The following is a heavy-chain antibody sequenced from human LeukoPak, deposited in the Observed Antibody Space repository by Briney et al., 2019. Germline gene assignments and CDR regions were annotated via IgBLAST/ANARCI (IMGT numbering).Heavy chain of an antibody. J-gene: IGHJ4*02. CDR1: GGTFSSYA. V-gene: IGHV1-69*13. D-gene: IGHD6-19*01. Sequence: SVKVSCKASGGTFSSYAISWVRQAPGQGLEWMGGIIPIFGTANYAQKFQGRVTITADESTSTAYMELSSLRSEDTAVYYCARVLGSGSGWTLFDYWGQGTLVTVSS. CDR3: ARVLGSGSGWTLFDY. CDR2: IIPIFGTA.